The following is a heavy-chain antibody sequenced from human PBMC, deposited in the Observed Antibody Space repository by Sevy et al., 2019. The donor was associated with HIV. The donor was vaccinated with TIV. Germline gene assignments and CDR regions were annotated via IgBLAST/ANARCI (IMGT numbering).Heavy chain of an antibody. CDR2: IDPSGGNP. V-gene: IGHV1-46*01. CDR1: GDTLTNNY. Sequence: ASVKVSCKAPGDTLTNNYMHWVRQAPGQGLEWMGIIDPSGGNPSYAQKFQGRVTMTRDTSTSTLYMDLSSLRSEDTAVYYCVRADPAQHFDSWGQGTLVTVSS. J-gene: IGHJ4*02. CDR3: VRADPAQHFDS.